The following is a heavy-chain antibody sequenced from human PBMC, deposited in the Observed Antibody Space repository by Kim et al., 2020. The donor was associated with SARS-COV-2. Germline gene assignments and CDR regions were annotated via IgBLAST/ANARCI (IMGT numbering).Heavy chain of an antibody. Sequence: ASVKVSCKASGYTFTSYGISWVRQAPGQGLEWMGWISAYNGNTNYAQKLQGRVTMTTDTSMSTAYMELRSLRSDDTAVYYCARTYDYVWGSYRYSNDYWGQGTLVTVSS. D-gene: IGHD3-16*02. CDR2: ISAYNGNT. J-gene: IGHJ4*02. CDR3: ARTYDYVWGSYRYSNDY. V-gene: IGHV1-18*01. CDR1: GYTFTSYG.